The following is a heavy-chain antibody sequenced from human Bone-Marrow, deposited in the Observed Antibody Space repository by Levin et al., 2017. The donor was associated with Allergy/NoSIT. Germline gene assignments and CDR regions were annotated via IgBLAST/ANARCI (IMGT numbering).Heavy chain of an antibody. CDR3: ARDKGLEYQLPQPRYDYDGMDG. CDR2: IIPILGIA. J-gene: IGHJ6*02. V-gene: IGHV1-69*04. CDR1: GGTFSSYA. D-gene: IGHD2-2*01. Sequence: ASVKVSCKASGGTFSSYAISWVRQAPGQGLEWMGRIIPILGIANYAQKFQGRVTITADKSTSTAYMELSSLRSEDTAVYYCARDKGLEYQLPQPRYDYDGMDGWGQGTTVTVSS.